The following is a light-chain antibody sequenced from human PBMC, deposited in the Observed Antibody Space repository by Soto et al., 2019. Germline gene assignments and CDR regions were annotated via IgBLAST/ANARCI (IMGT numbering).Light chain of an antibody. Sequence: EIVLTQSPATLSLSPGERATLSCGASQSVSRNYLAWYQQKPGLAPSLLIYDASSRATGIPDRFSGSGSGTDFTLTISRLEPEDSAVYFCQQYGTSPTFGQGTTGDIK. CDR1: QSVSRNY. CDR2: DAS. V-gene: IGKV3D-20*01. J-gene: IGKJ1*01. CDR3: QQYGTSPT.